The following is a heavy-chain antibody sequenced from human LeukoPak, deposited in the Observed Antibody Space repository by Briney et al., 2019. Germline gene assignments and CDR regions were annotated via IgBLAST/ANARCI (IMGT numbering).Heavy chain of an antibody. CDR2: IYHSGST. CDR3: VTYYFDSSGPKKNY. D-gene: IGHD3-22*01. V-gene: IGHV4-4*02. Sequence: PSGTLSLTCAVFGGSISSSNWWSWVRQPPGKGLEWIGEIYHSGSTNYNPSLKSRVTISVDTSKKQFSLKLSSVTAADTAVYYCVTYYFDSSGPKKNYWGQGTLVTVSS. J-gene: IGHJ4*02. CDR1: GGSISSSNW.